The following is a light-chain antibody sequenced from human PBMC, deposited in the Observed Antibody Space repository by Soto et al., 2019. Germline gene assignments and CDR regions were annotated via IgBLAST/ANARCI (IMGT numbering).Light chain of an antibody. CDR1: SSDVGGYNY. V-gene: IGLV2-14*01. Sequence: QSVLTQPASVSGSPGQSITISCTGTSSDVGGYNYVSWYQQHPGKAPKLMIYEVSNRPSGVSNRFSGSKSGNTASLTISGLQAEDEADYHCSSYTSSSTSFYVFGTGTKVTVL. J-gene: IGLJ1*01. CDR2: EVS. CDR3: SSYTSSSTSFYV.